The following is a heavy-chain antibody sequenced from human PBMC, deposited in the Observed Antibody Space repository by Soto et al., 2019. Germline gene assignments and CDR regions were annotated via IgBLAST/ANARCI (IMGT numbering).Heavy chain of an antibody. V-gene: IGHV1-69*13. Sequence: GASVKVSCKASGGTFSSYAISWVRQAPGQGLEWMGGIIPIFGTANYAQKFQGRVTITADESKNTLYLQMNSLRAEDTAVYYCVRDHIGVGIDYWGLGTLVTVSS. J-gene: IGHJ4*02. CDR1: GGTFSSYA. CDR2: IIPIFGTA. CDR3: VRDHIGVGIDY. D-gene: IGHD2-21*01.